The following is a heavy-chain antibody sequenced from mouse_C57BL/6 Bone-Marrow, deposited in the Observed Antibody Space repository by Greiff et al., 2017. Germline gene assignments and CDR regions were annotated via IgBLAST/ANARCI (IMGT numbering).Heavy chain of an antibody. CDR1: GYTFTSYW. CDR2: IDPSDSET. D-gene: IGHD2-12*01. J-gene: IGHJ4*01. V-gene: IGHV1-52*01. Sequence: VQLQQSGAELVRPGPSVQLSCKASGYTFTSYWMHWVKQTPIQGLEWIGNIDPSDSETHYNQKFKDKATLTVDNSSSTDYMQLSSLTSEDSAVYYCARDNHYYNYPYYAMDYWGQGTSVTVSS. CDR3: ARDNHYYNYPYYAMDY.